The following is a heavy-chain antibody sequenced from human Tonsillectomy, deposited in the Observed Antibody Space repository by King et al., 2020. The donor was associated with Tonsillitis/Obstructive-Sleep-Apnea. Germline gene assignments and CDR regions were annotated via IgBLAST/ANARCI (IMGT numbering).Heavy chain of an antibody. D-gene: IGHD1-26*01. Sequence: VQLVESGGGLVQPGGSLRLSCAASGFTFSSSAMGWVRQAPGKGLEWVSAIISSGITIYYADSVKGRFTISRDNSKSTLYLQMDSLRAEDTAIYYCAKDRVGPGWYFDLWGRGTLVTVSS. J-gene: IGHJ2*01. V-gene: IGHV3-23*04. CDR3: AKDRVGPGWYFDL. CDR1: GFTFSSSA. CDR2: IISSGITI.